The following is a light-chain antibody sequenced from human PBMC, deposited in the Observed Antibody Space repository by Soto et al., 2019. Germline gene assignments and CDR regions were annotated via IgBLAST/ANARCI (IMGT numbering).Light chain of an antibody. V-gene: IGKV1-9*01. J-gene: IGKJ5*01. CDR2: TAS. CDR1: QGIGSS. CDR3: QQHNSYPIT. Sequence: DIQLTQSPSLLSASVGDRVTITCRASQGIGSSLAWYHQKAGKAPKLLIHTASTLQSGVPSRFSGSGSGTEFTLTITSLQPEDFATYYCQQHNSYPITFGQGTRLEIK.